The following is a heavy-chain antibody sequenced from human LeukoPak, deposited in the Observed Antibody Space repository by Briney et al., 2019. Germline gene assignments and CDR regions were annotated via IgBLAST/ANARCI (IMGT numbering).Heavy chain of an antibody. CDR3: ARDSEGDWFDP. J-gene: IGHJ5*02. CDR2: IYYSGST. D-gene: IGHD1-26*01. Sequence: SETLSLTCTVSGGSISSYYWSWIRQPPGKGLEWIGYIYYSGSTNYNPSLKSRVTISVDTSKNQFSLKLSSVTAADTAVYYCARDSEGDWFDPWGQGTLVTVSS. V-gene: IGHV4-59*01. CDR1: GGSISSYY.